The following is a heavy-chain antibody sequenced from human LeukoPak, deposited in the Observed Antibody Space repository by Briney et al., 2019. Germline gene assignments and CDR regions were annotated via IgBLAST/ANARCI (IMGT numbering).Heavy chain of an antibody. V-gene: IGHV3-7*01. CDR1: GFTFSSYW. CDR3: ARLAFGYING. Sequence: GGSLRLSCAASGFTFSSYWMSWVRQAPGKGLEWVANIKQDGSEKYYVDSVKGRFTIARDNAMSSLYVQMNSLRADDTAVYYCARLAFGYINGWGQGTLVTVSS. J-gene: IGHJ4*02. CDR2: IKQDGSEK. D-gene: IGHD5-24*01.